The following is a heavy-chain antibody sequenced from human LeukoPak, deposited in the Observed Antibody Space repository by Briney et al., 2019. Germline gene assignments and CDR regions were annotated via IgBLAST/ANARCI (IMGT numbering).Heavy chain of an antibody. D-gene: IGHD3-10*01. CDR1: GFTFSSYS. J-gene: IGHJ4*02. Sequence: GGSLRPSCAASGFTFSSYSMNWVRQAPGKGLEWVSSISSSSSYIYYADSVKGRFTISRDNAKNSLYLQMNSLRAEDTAVYYCARALYGSGSQYYFDYWGQGTLVTVSS. V-gene: IGHV3-21*01. CDR3: ARALYGSGSQYYFDY. CDR2: ISSSSSYI.